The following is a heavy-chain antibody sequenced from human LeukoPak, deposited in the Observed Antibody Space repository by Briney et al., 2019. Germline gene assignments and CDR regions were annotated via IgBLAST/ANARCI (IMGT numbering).Heavy chain of an antibody. CDR2: VSDSGSST. CDR3: APDLRGSAWSLDY. J-gene: IGHJ4*02. D-gene: IGHD6-13*01. V-gene: IGHV3-23*01. Sequence: GGSLRLSCAASEFTFSNYGMSWVRQAPGKGLEWVSVVSDSGSSTYYADSVKGRFTISRDNSKNTLYLQMNSLRAEDTAVYYCAPDLRGSAWSLDYWGQGTLVTVSS. CDR1: EFTFSNYG.